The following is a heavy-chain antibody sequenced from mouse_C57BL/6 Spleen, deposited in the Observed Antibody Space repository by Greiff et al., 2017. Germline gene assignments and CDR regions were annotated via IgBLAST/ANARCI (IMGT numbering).Heavy chain of an antibody. CDR1: GFSINSDCY. Sequence: VQLKQSGPSLVRPSQTLSLTCTVTGFSINSDCYWIWIRQFPGNKLEYIGYTFYSGITYYNPSLESRTYITRDTSKNQFSLKLSSVTTEDTATYDCARDRYGYLGMDYWGQGTSVTVSS. CDR2: TFYSGIT. CDR3: ARDRYGYLGMDY. V-gene: IGHV3-3*01. J-gene: IGHJ4*01. D-gene: IGHD2-2*01.